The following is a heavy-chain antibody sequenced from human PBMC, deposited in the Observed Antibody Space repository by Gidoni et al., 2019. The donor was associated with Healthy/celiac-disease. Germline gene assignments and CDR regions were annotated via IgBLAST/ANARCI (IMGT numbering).Heavy chain of an antibody. CDR3: ARNIRLDY. V-gene: IGHV4-34*01. CDR2: INHSGST. CDR1: GGSFSGYY. J-gene: IGHJ4*02. Sequence: QAQLPQWGAGLLKPSATLSLTCAAYGGSFSGYYRSWIRQPPGKGLECIGEINHSGSTNYNPSLKSRVTISVDTSKNQFSLKLSSVTAADTAVYYCARNIRLDYWGQGTLVTVSS.